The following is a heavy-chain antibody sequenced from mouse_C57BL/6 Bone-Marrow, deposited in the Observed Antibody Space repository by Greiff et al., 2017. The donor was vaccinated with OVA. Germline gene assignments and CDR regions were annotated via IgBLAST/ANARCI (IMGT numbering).Heavy chain of an antibody. CDR2: IYPGNSDT. Sequence: EVQLQQSGPVLARPGASVKMSCKTSGYTFTSYWMHWVKQRPGQGLEWIGAIYPGNSDTSYNQKFKGKAKLTAVTSASTAYMQLSSLTSEDSAVYFCARGGASYGYGGCYAMDYWGQGTSVTVSS. CDR3: ARGGASYGYGGCYAMDY. D-gene: IGHD2-2*01. V-gene: IGHV1-5*01. J-gene: IGHJ4*01. CDR1: GYTFTSYW.